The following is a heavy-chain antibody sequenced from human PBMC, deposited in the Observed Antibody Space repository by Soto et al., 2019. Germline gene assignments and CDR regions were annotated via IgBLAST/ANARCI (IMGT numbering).Heavy chain of an antibody. V-gene: IGHV1-69*05. CDR2: IIPIFGTA. D-gene: IGHD1-1*01. CDR1: GGTFSSYA. J-gene: IGHJ6*02. CDR3: VGTGTSPYYYYGMDV. Sequence: SVKVSCKASGGTFSSYAISWVRQAPGQGLEWMGGIIPIFGTANYAQKLQGRVTMTTDTSTSTAYMELRSLRSDDTAVYYCVGTGTSPYYYYGMDVWGQGTTVTVSS.